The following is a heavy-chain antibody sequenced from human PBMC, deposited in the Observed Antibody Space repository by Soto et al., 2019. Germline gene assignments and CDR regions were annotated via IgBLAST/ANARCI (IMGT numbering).Heavy chain of an antibody. J-gene: IGHJ6*02. Sequence: PSETLSLTCSVSGGSIRRYYWSWIRQSPEKGLEWIGYFYHSGNSNYNPSLKSRVTISVDTSKNQHSLSLRSVTAADTAVYFCARISAMDPYGYVQCVVDVCGQGTTVTVSS. D-gene: IGHD5-18*01. CDR2: FYHSGNS. V-gene: IGHV4-59*08. CDR1: GGSIRRYY. CDR3: ARISAMDPYGYVQCVVDV.